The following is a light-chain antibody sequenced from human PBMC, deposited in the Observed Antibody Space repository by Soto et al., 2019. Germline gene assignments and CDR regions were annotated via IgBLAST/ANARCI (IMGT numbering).Light chain of an antibody. CDR1: SSDVGGYNY. CDR3: CSYVDSYTYV. Sequence: QSVLTQPRSVSGSPGQSVTISCTGTSSDVGGYNYVSWYQQHPDKAPKLMIYDVSKRPSGVPGRFSGSKSGNTASLTISGLQAEDEAVYFCCSYVDSYTYVFGPVTEVPVL. J-gene: IGLJ1*01. CDR2: DVS. V-gene: IGLV2-11*01.